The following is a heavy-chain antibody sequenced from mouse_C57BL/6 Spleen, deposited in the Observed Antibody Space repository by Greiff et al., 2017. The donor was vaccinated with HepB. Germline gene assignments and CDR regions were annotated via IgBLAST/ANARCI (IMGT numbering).Heavy chain of an antibody. CDR1: GFTFSSYG. V-gene: IGHV5-6*01. D-gene: IGHD2-4*01. CDR2: IGSGSSYT. CDR3: ARQGGDDYDGFAY. Sequence: EVKLVESGGDLVKPGGSLKLSCAASGFTFSSYGMSWVRQTPDKRLEWVATIGSGSSYTYYPDSVKGRFTISRDNAKNTLYLQMSSLKSEDTAMYYCARQGGDDYDGFAYWGQGTLVTVSA. J-gene: IGHJ3*01.